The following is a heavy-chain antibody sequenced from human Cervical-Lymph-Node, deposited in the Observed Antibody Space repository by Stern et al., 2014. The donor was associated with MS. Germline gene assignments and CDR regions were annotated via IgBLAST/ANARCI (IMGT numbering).Heavy chain of an antibody. J-gene: IGHJ6*02. V-gene: IGHV1-69*01. CDR1: GGTFRSFA. D-gene: IGHD2-2*01. Sequence: VQLVESGSEVRKPGSSVNVTCKASGGTFRSFAVNWVRQAPGQGLEWVGGIIPVFGTPTCAQKFQGRITVISDESTNTVYLELSRLTTDDTATYFCASAHPATRRGYKGMNVWGRGTTIAVSS. CDR2: IIPVFGTP. CDR3: ASAHPATRRGYKGMNV.